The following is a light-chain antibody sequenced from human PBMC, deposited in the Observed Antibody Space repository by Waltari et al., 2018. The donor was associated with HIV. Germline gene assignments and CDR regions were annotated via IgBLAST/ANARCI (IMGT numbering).Light chain of an antibody. V-gene: IGLV2-23*02. J-gene: IGLJ1*01. CDR1: SSDVVRYNL. CDR3: CSYAGSSTFPYKV. Sequence: QSALTQPASVSGSPGQSITISCTGTSSDVVRYNLVSWYQQHPGKDPKLMIYEVSKRPSGVSNRFSGSKSGNTASLTISGLQAEDEADYYCCSYAGSSTFPYKVFGTGTKVTVL. CDR2: EVS.